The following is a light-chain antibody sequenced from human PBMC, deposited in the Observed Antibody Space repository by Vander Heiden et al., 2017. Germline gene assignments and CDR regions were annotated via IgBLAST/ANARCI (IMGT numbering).Light chain of an antibody. CDR1: QSISSW. V-gene: IGKV1-5*01. CDR3: QQYNSYSPYT. J-gene: IGKJ2*01. CDR2: DAS. Sequence: DIQMTQSPSTLSASVGDRVTITCRASQSISSWLAWYQQKPGKAPKLLIYDASSLERGVPSRFSGSGCGTEFTLTISSLQHDDFAAYYCQQYNSYSPYTFGQGTKLEIK.